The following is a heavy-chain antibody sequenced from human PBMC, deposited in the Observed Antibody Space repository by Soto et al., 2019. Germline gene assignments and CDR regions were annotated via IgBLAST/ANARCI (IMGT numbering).Heavy chain of an antibody. CDR3: ARDLYCSSTSCYFGRYYYYGMDV. D-gene: IGHD2-2*01. J-gene: IGHJ6*02. Sequence: GGSLRLSCAASGFTFSSYSMNWVRQAPGKGLEWVSYISSSSSTIYYADSVKGRFTISRDNAKNSLYLQMNSLRDEDTAVYYCARDLYCSSTSCYFGRYYYYGMDVWGQGTTVTVSS. CDR2: ISSSSSTI. CDR1: GFTFSSYS. V-gene: IGHV3-48*02.